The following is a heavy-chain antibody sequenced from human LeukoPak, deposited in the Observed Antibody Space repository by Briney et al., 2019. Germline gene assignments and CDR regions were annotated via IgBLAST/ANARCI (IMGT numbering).Heavy chain of an antibody. D-gene: IGHD3-10*01. CDR3: ARRGGDY. J-gene: IGHJ4*02. V-gene: IGHV4-34*01. Sequence: PSETLSLTCAVYGGSFSGYYWSWIRQPPGKGLEWIGEINHSGSTYYNPSLKSRVTISVDTSKNQFSLKLSSVTAADTAVYYCARRGGDYWGQGTLVTVSS. CDR2: INHSGST. CDR1: GGSFSGYY.